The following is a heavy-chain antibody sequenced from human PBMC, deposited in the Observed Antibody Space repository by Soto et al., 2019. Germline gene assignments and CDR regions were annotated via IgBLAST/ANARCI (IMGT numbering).Heavy chain of an antibody. Sequence: QVTLKESGPVLVKPTETLTLTCTVSGFSLSNARMGVSWIRQPPGKALEWLAHIFSNDEKSYSTSLKSRLTISKDTSKSQVVLTMTNMDPVDTATYYCARIRITMVRGVITNNWFDPWGQGTLVTVSS. J-gene: IGHJ5*02. V-gene: IGHV2-26*01. CDR1: GFSLSNARMG. CDR2: IFSNDEK. CDR3: ARIRITMVRGVITNNWFDP. D-gene: IGHD3-10*01.